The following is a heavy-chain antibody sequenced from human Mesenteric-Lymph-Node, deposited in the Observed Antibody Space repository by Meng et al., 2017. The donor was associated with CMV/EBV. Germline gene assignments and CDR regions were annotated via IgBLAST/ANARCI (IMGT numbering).Heavy chain of an antibody. CDR2: LYTFGTT. V-gene: IGHV3-53*01. Sequence: GESLKISCAASGLSVSDNYMRWVRQAPGKGLEWVAGLYTFGTTTYADSVKGRFTFSRDSSKNTLYLQMDSLRAEDTAVYYCAREKFCTPACSSVFDHWGQGTLVTVSS. D-gene: IGHD2-8*01. CDR3: AREKFCTPACSSVFDH. CDR1: GLSVSDNY. J-gene: IGHJ4*02.